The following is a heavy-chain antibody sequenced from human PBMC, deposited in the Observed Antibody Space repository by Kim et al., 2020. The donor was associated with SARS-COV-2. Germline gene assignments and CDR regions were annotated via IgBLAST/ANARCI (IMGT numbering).Heavy chain of an antibody. V-gene: IGHV3-15*01. CDR2: IKSKTDGGTT. CDR1: GFTFSNAW. J-gene: IGHJ6*02. CDR3: TTLLRYFDWLAVKYYYYGMDV. D-gene: IGHD3-9*01. Sequence: GGSLRLSCAASGFTFSNAWMSWVRQAPGKGLEWVGRIKSKTDGGTTDYAAPVKGRFTISRDDSKNMLYLQMNSLKTEDTAVYYCTTLLRYFDWLAVKYYYYGMDVWGQGTTVTVPS.